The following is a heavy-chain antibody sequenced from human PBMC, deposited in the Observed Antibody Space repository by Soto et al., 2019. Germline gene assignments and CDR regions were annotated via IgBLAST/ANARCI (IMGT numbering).Heavy chain of an antibody. V-gene: IGHV5-51*01. CDR3: ARHGTGNWNYEDFYYYYYYMDV. CDR2: IYPGDSDT. J-gene: IGHJ6*03. D-gene: IGHD1-7*01. Sequence: GESLKISCKGSGYSFTSYWIGWVRQMPGKGLEWMGIIYPGDSDTRYSPSFQGQVTISADKSISTAYLQWSSLKASDTAMYYCARHGTGNWNYEDFYYYYYYMDVWGKGTTVTSP. CDR1: GYSFTSYW.